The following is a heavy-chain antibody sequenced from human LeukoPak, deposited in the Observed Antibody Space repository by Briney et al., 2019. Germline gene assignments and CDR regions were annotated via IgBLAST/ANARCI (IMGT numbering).Heavy chain of an antibody. J-gene: IGHJ4*02. D-gene: IGHD3-10*01. CDR2: ITYDGYYK. Sequence: GGSLRLSCAASGFTFTSYGMHWVRQAPGKGLEWVALITYDGYYKYYSDSVKGRFTISSDTSKNTLYLQMNSLRAEDPAVYYCARDLSPVVRASPMGYWGQGTLVTVSS. V-gene: IGHV3-30*03. CDR1: GFTFTSYG. CDR3: ARDLSPVVRASPMGY.